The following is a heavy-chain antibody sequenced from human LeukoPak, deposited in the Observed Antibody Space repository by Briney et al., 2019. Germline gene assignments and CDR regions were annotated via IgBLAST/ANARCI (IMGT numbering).Heavy chain of an antibody. D-gene: IGHD6-13*01. J-gene: IGHJ4*02. CDR3: ANVQQLVPENY. Sequence: PGGSLRLSCAASGFTFSSYAMSWVRQAPGKGLEWVSAISGSGGSTYYAASVKGRFTISRDNSKNTLYLQMNSLRAEDTAVYYCANVQQLVPENYWGQGTLVTVSS. V-gene: IGHV3-23*01. CDR2: ISGSGGST. CDR1: GFTFSSYA.